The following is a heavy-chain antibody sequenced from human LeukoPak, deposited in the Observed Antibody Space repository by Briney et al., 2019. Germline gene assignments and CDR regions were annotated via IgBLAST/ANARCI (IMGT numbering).Heavy chain of an antibody. D-gene: IGHD4-17*01. CDR1: GFTFSSYG. Sequence: PSGSLTLPHPPSGFTFSSYGMHWVRQAPAKGLEWVEFIRYDGSNKYYADSVKGRFTISRDNSKNTLYLQMNSLRAEDTAVYYCAKDATVTTHYYYYMDVWGKGTTVTISS. V-gene: IGHV3-30*02. J-gene: IGHJ6*03. CDR2: IRYDGSNK. CDR3: AKDATVTTHYYYYMDV.